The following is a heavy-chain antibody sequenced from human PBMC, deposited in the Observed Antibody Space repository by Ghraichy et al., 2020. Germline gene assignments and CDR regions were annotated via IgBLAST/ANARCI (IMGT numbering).Heavy chain of an antibody. V-gene: IGHV4-31*03. Sequence: SETLSLTCTVSGGSISSGAYYWTWIRQHPGKGLEWIGYIYYSGSTYYSPSLKSRVTISVDTSNNQFSLNLSSVTAADTAVFFCARVGGSGTYYNVIDSWGQGTLVTVSS. CDR2: IYYSGST. CDR1: GGSISSGAYY. D-gene: IGHD3-10*01. CDR3: ARVGGSGTYYNVIDS. J-gene: IGHJ4*02.